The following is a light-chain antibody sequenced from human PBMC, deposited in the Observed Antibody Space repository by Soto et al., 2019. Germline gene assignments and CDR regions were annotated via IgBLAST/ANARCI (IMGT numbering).Light chain of an antibody. CDR1: SSDIDGYKY. Sequence: QSALTQPASVSGSLGQSITISCTGTSSDIDGYKYVSWYQQHPGKAPKLIIFEVSNRPSGVSDRFSGSNSGNTASLTISGLQAEDEADYYCTSYSRYRVLVFGGGTK. CDR3: TSYSRYRVLV. CDR2: EVS. J-gene: IGLJ3*02. V-gene: IGLV2-14*01.